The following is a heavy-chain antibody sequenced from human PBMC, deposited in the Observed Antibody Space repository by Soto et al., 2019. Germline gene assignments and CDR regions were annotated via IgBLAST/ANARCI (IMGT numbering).Heavy chain of an antibody. V-gene: IGHV4-34*01. J-gene: IGHJ2*01. CDR2: INHSGST. CDR3: AREPFYYGSGVSRHWYFDL. D-gene: IGHD3-10*01. Sequence: SETLSLTCAVYGGSFSGYYWSWIRQPPGKGLEWIGEINHSGSTNYNPSLKSRVTISVDTSKNQFSLKLSSVTAADTAVYYCAREPFYYGSGVSRHWYFDLWGRATLVTVSS. CDR1: GGSFSGYY.